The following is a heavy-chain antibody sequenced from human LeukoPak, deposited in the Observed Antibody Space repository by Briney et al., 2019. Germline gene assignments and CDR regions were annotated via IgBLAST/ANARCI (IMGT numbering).Heavy chain of an antibody. D-gene: IGHD1-20*01. V-gene: IGHV4-39*02. CDR1: GGSISSSSYY. J-gene: IGHJ4*02. CDR2: IYYSGST. Sequence: PSETLSLTCTVSGGSISSSSYYWGWIRQPPGKGLEWIGSIYYSGSTYYNPSLKSRVTISVDTSKNQFSLKLSSVTAADTAVYYCARDNWNDADLYFDYWGQGTLVTVSS. CDR3: ARDNWNDADLYFDY.